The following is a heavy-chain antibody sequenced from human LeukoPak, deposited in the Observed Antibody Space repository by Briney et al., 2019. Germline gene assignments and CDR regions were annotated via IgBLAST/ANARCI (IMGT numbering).Heavy chain of an antibody. CDR1: GGSFSGYY. J-gene: IGHJ4*02. V-gene: IGHV4-34*01. CDR3: ARKMIGQWLVLDY. D-gene: IGHD6-19*01. Sequence: SETLSLTCAVYGGSFSGYYWSWIRQPPGKGLEWIGEINHSGSTNYNPSLKSRVTISVDTSKNQFSLKLSSVTAADTAVYYCARKMIGQWLVLDYWGQGTLVTVSS. CDR2: INHSGST.